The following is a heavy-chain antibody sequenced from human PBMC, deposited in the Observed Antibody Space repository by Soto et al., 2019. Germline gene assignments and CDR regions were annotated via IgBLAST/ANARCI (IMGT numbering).Heavy chain of an antibody. D-gene: IGHD3-10*01. V-gene: IGHV4-39*01. CDR3: ARLTSGFGESIDY. CDR1: GGSISSSSYY. J-gene: IGHJ4*02. Sequence: SETLSLTCTVSGGSISSSSYYWGWIRQPPGKGLEWIGSIYYSGSTYCNPSLKSRVTISVDTSKNQFSLKLSSVTAADTAVYYCARLTSGFGESIDYWGQGTLVTVSS. CDR2: IYYSGST.